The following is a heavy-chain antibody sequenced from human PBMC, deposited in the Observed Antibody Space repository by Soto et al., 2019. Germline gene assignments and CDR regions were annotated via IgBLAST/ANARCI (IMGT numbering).Heavy chain of an antibody. J-gene: IGHJ3*02. CDR2: IYPGDSDT. V-gene: IGHV5-51*01. D-gene: IGHD2-15*01. Sequence: EVQLVQSGAEVKKPRESLKISCKGSGYSFTTYWIGWVRQMPGKGLEWMGIIYPGDSDTRYSPSFQGQVTISADKSINTVYLPWSRVKASDAAMYYCARQTGPQILMGTRPFEIWGQGTMVTVSS. CDR1: GYSFTTYW. CDR3: ARQTGPQILMGTRPFEI.